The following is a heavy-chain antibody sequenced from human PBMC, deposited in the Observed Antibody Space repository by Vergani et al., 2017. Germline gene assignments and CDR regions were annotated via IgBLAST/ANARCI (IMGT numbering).Heavy chain of an antibody. D-gene: IGHD3-3*01. CDR1: GFTFSSYS. CDR2: ISSSSSTI. Sequence: VQLVESGGGVVQPGRSLRLSCAASGFTFSSYSMNWVRQAPGKGLEWVSYISSSSSTIYYADSVKGRFTISRDNAKNSLYLQMNSLRAEDTAVYYCARDPPPTIFGVVLLDYWGQGTLVTVSS. CDR3: ARDPPPTIFGVVLLDY. J-gene: IGHJ4*02. V-gene: IGHV3-48*01.